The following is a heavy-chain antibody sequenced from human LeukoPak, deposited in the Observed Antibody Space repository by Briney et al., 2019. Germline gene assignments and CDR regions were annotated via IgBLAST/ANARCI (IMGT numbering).Heavy chain of an antibody. J-gene: IGHJ4*02. Sequence: GGSLRLSCAASGFMFSGSPMHWVRQASGKGLEWVGHIRSKANSYATIYAASVKGRFTISRDDSKNTAYLQMNSLKTEDTAVYYCARPSQYGSGTDYYFDSWGQGTLVTVSS. CDR3: ARPSQYGSGTDYYFDS. CDR2: IRSKANSYAT. CDR1: GFMFSGSP. V-gene: IGHV3-73*01. D-gene: IGHD3-10*01.